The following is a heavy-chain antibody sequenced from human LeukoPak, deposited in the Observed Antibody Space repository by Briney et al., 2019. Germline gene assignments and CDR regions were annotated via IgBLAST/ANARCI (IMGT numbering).Heavy chain of an antibody. V-gene: IGHV3-48*02. J-gene: IGHJ4*02. CDR1: GFTFSIYA. Sequence: QPGGSLRLSCAASGFTFSIYAMTWVRQAPGKGLEWISYIGTNGHTIYHADSVRGRFTISRDNAKNSLYLQMDSLRDDDTAVYFCARRHGSLYYLDYWGQGILVTVSS. D-gene: IGHD1-26*01. CDR3: ARRHGSLYYLDY. CDR2: IGTNGHTI.